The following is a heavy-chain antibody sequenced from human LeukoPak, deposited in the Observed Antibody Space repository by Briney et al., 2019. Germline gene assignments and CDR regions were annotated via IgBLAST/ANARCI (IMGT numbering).Heavy chain of an antibody. V-gene: IGHV3-30*18. D-gene: IGHD1-14*01. CDR1: GFTFSSYG. CDR2: ISYDGSNK. Sequence: GGPLRLSCAASGFTFSSYGMHWVRQAPGKGLEWVAVISYDGSNKYYADSVKGRFTISRDNSKDTLYLQMNSLRAEDTAVYYCAKGPEGDYLDYWGQGTLVTVSS. CDR3: AKGPEGDYLDY. J-gene: IGHJ4*02.